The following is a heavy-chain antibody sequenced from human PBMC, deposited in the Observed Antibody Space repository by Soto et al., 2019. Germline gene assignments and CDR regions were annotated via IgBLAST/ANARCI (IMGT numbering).Heavy chain of an antibody. V-gene: IGHV4-38-2*01. Sequence: SETLSLTCAVSGYSINSGYYWGWIRQAPGKGLEWIGSIFHSGSTYYNPSHKSRVTISVDTSRNQFSLKLSSVTAADTAVYYCARGGGFYYEGGGYFADYWGQGTLVTVSS. D-gene: IGHD3-22*01. J-gene: IGHJ4*02. CDR2: IFHSGST. CDR1: GYSINSGYY. CDR3: ARGGGFYYEGGGYFADY.